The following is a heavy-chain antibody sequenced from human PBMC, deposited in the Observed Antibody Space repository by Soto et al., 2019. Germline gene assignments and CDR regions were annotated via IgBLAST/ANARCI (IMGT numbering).Heavy chain of an antibody. J-gene: IGHJ6*02. Sequence: ASVEVSCKASGYTFTSYGISWVRQAPGQGLEWMGWISAYNGNTNYAQKLQGRVTMTTDTSTGTAYMELRSLRSDDTAVYYCARDGGDLTYYYYYGMDVWGQGTTVTVSS. CDR2: ISAYNGNT. D-gene: IGHD2-21*02. V-gene: IGHV1-18*01. CDR3: ARDGGDLTYYYYYGMDV. CDR1: GYTFTSYG.